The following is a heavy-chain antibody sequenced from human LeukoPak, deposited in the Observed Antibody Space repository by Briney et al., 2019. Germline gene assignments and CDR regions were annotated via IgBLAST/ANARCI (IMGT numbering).Heavy chain of an antibody. Sequence: ASVKVSCKASGYTFINSAIGWVRQAPGQGLEWMGWISPYNGYTKYAESLQGRVTMTTDTSTSTAYMELRSLRSDDTAMYYCERVGASYDGLIDYWGQGTRVTVSS. V-gene: IGHV1-18*01. D-gene: IGHD1-26*01. CDR1: GYTFINSA. CDR2: ISPYNGYT. J-gene: IGHJ4*02. CDR3: ERVGASYDGLIDY.